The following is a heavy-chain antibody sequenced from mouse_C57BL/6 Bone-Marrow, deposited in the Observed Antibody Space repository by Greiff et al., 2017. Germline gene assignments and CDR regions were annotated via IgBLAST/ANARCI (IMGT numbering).Heavy chain of an antibody. CDR1: GYTFTDYY. V-gene: IGHV1-76*01. CDR2: IYPGSGNT. J-gene: IGHJ2*01. Sequence: VQLQQSGAELVRPGASVKLSCTASGYTFTDYYINWVKQRPGQGLEWIARIYPGSGNTYYTAKFKGKATLTAEKASSTAYMQRSSLASEDSAVYFCARAYSFDYWGQGTTLTVSS. CDR3: ARAYSFDY.